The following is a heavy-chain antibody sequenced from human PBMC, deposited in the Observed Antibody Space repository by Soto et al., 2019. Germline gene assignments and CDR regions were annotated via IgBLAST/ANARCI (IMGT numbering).Heavy chain of an antibody. Sequence: PSETLSLTCRVSGGSITRDYWSWIRQPPGKGLEWVGYIYSSGTTNYNPSLVSRVTRSVYTSKNQFSLKLRSVTAADTAVYYCARHPPYCSQTSGLDDWGQGTLVTVSS. J-gene: IGHJ4*02. CDR2: IYSSGTT. V-gene: IGHV4-59*01. D-gene: IGHD3-22*01. CDR3: ARHPPYCSQTSGLDD. CDR1: GGSITRDY.